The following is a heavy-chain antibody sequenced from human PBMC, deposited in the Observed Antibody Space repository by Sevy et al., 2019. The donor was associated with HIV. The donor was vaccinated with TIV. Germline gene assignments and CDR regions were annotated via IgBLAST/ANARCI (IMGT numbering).Heavy chain of an antibody. CDR1: GGSFSGYY. J-gene: IGHJ4*02. V-gene: IGHV4-34*01. CDR2: INHSGST. D-gene: IGHD3-22*01. Sequence: SETLSLTCAVYGGSFSGYYWSWIRQPPGKGLEWIGEINHSGSTNYNPSLKSRVTISVDTSKNQFSLKLSSVTAAGTAVYYCARGRLFEYYYDSSGYYDYWGQGTLVTVSS. CDR3: ARGRLFEYYYDSSGYYDY.